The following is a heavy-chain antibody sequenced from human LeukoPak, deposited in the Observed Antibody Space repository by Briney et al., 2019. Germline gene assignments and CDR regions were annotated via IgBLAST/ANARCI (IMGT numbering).Heavy chain of an antibody. J-gene: IGHJ3*02. V-gene: IGHV3-30*19. Sequence: PGGSLRLSCAASGFTFSSYGMHWVRQAPGKGLEWVAVISYDGSNKYYADSVKGRFTISRDNSKNTLYLQMNSLRAEDTAVYYCAKGTSSTIFGVVIADDAFDIWGQGTMVTVSS. CDR1: GFTFSSYG. CDR2: ISYDGSNK. D-gene: IGHD3-3*01. CDR3: AKGTSSTIFGVVIADDAFDI.